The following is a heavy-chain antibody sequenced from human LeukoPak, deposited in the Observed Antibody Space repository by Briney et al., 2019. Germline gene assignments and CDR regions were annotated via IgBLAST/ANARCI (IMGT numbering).Heavy chain of an antibody. CDR1: GGTFSSYA. CDR3: ARDHDGKDY. V-gene: IGHV1-69*04. J-gene: IGHJ4*02. Sequence: SVKVSCKASGGTFSSYAISWVRQAPGQGLEWMGKIIPVFGITNYAQKFQGRVTITADKSTSTAYLELSSLRSDDTAVYFCARDHDGKDYWGQGTLVTVSS. CDR2: IIPVFGIT.